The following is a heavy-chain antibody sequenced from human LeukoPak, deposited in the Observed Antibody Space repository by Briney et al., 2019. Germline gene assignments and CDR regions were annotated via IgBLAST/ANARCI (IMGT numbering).Heavy chain of an antibody. CDR1: GGTFSSYA. V-gene: IGHV1-69*04. J-gene: IGHJ6*02. CDR3: ARDYYDSRPNAWARIAYYYGMDV. CDR2: IIPILGIA. Sequence: SVKVSCKASGGTFSSYAISWVRQAPGQGLEWMGRIIPILGIANYAQKFQGRVTMTRDTSTSTVYMELSSLRSEDTAVYYCARDYYDSRPNAWARIAYYYGMDVWGQGTTVTVSS. D-gene: IGHD3-22*01.